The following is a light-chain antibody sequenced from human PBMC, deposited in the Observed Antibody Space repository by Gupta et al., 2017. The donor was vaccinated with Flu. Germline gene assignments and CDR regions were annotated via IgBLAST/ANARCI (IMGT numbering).Light chain of an antibody. Sequence: DIQMTQSPSTMSASVGDRVTITCRASESINNNLAWYQQKPGKAPKLLIYTASALDIGVPSRFTGTGSGREFTLAISSLEPDDFATYYCQQYAIHPITFGGGTKVDMK. CDR1: ESINNN. CDR2: TAS. J-gene: IGKJ4*01. V-gene: IGKV1-5*03. CDR3: QQYAIHPIT.